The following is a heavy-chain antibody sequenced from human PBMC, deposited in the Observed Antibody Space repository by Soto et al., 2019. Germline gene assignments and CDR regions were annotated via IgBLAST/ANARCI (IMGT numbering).Heavy chain of an antibody. CDR2: INTGNGET. J-gene: IGHJ5*02. D-gene: IGHD2-21*01. CDR1: GYNFSSFA. CDR3: ARDFVVATCRNWFDP. V-gene: IGHV1-3*04. Sequence: HVQLVQSGTEVKKPGASVKVSCKASGYNFSSFAMHWVRQAPGQRLEWMGWINTGNGETRYSRNFQGRINITKDTAANVVYLNLTSLRSEDAAVYYCARDFVVATCRNWFDPWGQGTLVTVSP.